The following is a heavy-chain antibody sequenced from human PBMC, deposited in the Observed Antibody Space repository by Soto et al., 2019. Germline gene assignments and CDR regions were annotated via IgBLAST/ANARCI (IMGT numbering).Heavy chain of an antibody. CDR1: GFTFSGSA. V-gene: IGHV3-73*01. CDR2: IRSKANSYAT. D-gene: IGHD2-8*01. CDR3: TRLYGTEGY. Sequence: GGSLRLSCAASGFTFSGSAMHWVRQASGKGLEWVGRIRSKANSYATAYAASVKGRFTISRDDSKNTAYLQMNSLKTEDTAVYYCTRLYGTEGYWGQGTLVTVSS. J-gene: IGHJ4*02.